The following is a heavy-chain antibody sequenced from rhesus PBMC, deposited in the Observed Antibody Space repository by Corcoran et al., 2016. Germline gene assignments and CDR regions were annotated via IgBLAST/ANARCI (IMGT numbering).Heavy chain of an antibody. CDR1: GYTFTDYY. V-gene: IGHV1-111*02. D-gene: IGHD1-44*02. CDR3: ATRSNVYGSDAFDC. CDR2: VDPEDGEA. J-gene: IGHJ3*01. Sequence: EVQLVQSGAEVKKPGASVKISCKASGYTFTDYYLHWVRQGPGKGLEWMGRVDPEDGEAIHAQKFQDIVTITADKSTDTAYMELSSLRSEDTAVYYCATRSNVYGSDAFDCWGQGLRVTVSS.